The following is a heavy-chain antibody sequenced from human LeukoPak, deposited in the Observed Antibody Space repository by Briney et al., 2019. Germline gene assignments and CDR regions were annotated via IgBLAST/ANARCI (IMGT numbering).Heavy chain of an antibody. D-gene: IGHD3-3*02. CDR3: ARLADDFDY. CDR1: GYTFINHD. V-gene: IGHV1-8*01. J-gene: IGHJ4*02. CDR2: MNPKSGNT. Sequence: ASVKVSCKASGYTFINHDINWVRQATGQGLEWVGWMNPKSGNTGYAQKFQGRVTMTRNTSISSAYMELSSLRSEDTAVYYCARLADDFDYWGQGTLVTVSS.